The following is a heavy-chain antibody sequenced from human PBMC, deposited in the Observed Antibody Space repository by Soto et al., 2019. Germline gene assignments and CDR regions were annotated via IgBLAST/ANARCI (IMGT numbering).Heavy chain of an antibody. CDR2: VSHDGRNT. Sequence: PGGPLRLSCAASGFTFSSYGMHWVRKAPGKGLEWVAVVSHDGRNTHYADSVKGRFTISRDSSKNTVSLEMTSLRAEDTAVYYFAKGGRQWLVTSDFNYWGQGALVTVSS. CDR3: AKGGRQWLVTSDFNY. J-gene: IGHJ4*02. V-gene: IGHV3-30*18. CDR1: GFTFSSYG. D-gene: IGHD6-19*01.